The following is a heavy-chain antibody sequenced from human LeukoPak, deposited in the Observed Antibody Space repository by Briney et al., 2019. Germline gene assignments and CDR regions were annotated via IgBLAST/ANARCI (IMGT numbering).Heavy chain of an antibody. V-gene: IGHV4-34*01. CDR1: GGSFSDFY. Sequence: SETLSLTCAVYGGSFSDFYWNWIRQSPGKGLEWIGEINQSGSSNYNPSLKSRVTISVDTSKNQFSLKLNSVTAADTAVYYCARVLRGTVTAYYYYYYMDVWGRGTTVTVSS. J-gene: IGHJ6*03. CDR3: ARVLRGTVTAYYYYYYMDV. D-gene: IGHD4-17*01. CDR2: INQSGSS.